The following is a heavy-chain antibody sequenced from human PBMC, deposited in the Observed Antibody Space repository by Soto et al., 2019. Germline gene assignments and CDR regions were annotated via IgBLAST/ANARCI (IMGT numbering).Heavy chain of an antibody. CDR2: SRNKANSYTT. J-gene: IGHJ6*02. D-gene: IGHD3-10*01. CDR1: GFTVSDRY. Sequence: GGSLRLSCAASGFTVSDRYMDWVRQAPGKGLEWVGRSRNKANSYTTEYAASVKGRFIISRDDSKNSLYLQMNSLKTEDTAVYYCASWLGSMVRGLIISAMDVWGQGTTVTVSS. CDR3: ASWLGSMVRGLIISAMDV. V-gene: IGHV3-72*01.